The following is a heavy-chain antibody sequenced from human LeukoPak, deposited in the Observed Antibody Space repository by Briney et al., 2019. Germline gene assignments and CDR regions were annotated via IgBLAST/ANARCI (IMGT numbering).Heavy chain of an antibody. D-gene: IGHD6-19*01. CDR2: INSDGSST. CDR1: GFTFSSYW. V-gene: IGHV3-74*01. J-gene: IGHJ4*02. Sequence: GGSLRLSCAASGFTFSSYWMHWVRQAPGKGLVWVSRINSDGSSTSYADSVKGRFTISRDNAKNTLYLRMNSLRAEDTAVYYCASQYSSGWSGQYYFDYWGQGTLVTVSS. CDR3: ASQYSSGWSGQYYFDY.